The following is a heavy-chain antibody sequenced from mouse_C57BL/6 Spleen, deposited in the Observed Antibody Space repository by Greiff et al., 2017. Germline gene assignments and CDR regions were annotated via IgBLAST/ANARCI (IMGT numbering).Heavy chain of an antibody. CDR2: ISYDGSN. CDR3: AKTAQATGFAY. V-gene: IGHV3-6*01. D-gene: IGHD3-2*02. Sequence: EVQLQESGPGLVKPSQSLSLTCSVTGYSITSGYYWNWLRQFPGNKLEWMGYISYDGSNNYNPSLKNRISITRDTSKNQVFLKLNSVTTEDTATYYCAKTAQATGFAYWGQGTLVSVSA. CDR1: GYSITSGYY. J-gene: IGHJ3*01.